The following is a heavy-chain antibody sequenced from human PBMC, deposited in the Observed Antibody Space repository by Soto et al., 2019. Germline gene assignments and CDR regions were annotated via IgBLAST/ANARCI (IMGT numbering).Heavy chain of an antibody. CDR1: GGTFSSYA. J-gene: IGHJ6*02. CDR2: IIPIFGTA. CDR3: ARDPRYCSSTSCYLRAQDLYYGMDV. Sequence: SVKVSCKASGGTFSSYAISWVRQAPGQGLEWMGGIIPIFGTANYAQKFQGRVTITADESTSTAYMELSSLRSEDTAVYYCARDPRYCSSTSCYLRAQDLYYGMDVWGQGTTVTVSS. V-gene: IGHV1-69*13. D-gene: IGHD2-2*01.